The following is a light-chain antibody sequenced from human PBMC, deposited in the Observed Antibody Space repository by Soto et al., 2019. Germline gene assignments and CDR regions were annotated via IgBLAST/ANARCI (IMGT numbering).Light chain of an antibody. V-gene: IGKV3-15*01. Sequence: EIVMTQSPATLSVSPGERATLSCRASQSVSSDLAWYQQKPGQAPRLLIYDASARATGIPVRFSGSGSGTEFTLTISSLQSEDFALYYCQQYNKWPPLTFGGGNKVEI. J-gene: IGKJ4*01. CDR2: DAS. CDR3: QQYNKWPPLT. CDR1: QSVSSD.